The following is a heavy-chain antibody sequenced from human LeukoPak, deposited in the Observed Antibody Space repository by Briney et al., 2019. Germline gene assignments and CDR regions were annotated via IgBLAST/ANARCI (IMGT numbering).Heavy chain of an antibody. CDR3: AKQNSDYGRSHAFDI. J-gene: IGHJ3*02. V-gene: IGHV3-7*01. CDR2: IKQDGSEK. CDR1: GFTFSSYW. Sequence: PGGSLRLSCAASGFTFSSYWMSWVRQAPGKGLEWVANIKQDGSEKYYVDSVKGRFTISRDNAKNSLYLQMNSLRAGDTAVYYCAKQNSDYGRSHAFDIWGQGTMVTVSS. D-gene: IGHD4-17*01.